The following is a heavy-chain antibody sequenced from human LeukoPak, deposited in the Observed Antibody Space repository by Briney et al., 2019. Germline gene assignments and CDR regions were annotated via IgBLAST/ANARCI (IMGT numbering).Heavy chain of an antibody. Sequence: GESLRLSCAASGFTFSSYSMNWVRQAPGKGLEWVSSISSSSSYIYYADSVKGRFTISRDNAKNSLYLQMNSLRAEDTAVYYCARGYDSSGYYPNYWGQGTLVTVSS. D-gene: IGHD3-22*01. CDR1: GFTFSSYS. V-gene: IGHV3-21*01. J-gene: IGHJ4*02. CDR3: ARGYDSSGYYPNY. CDR2: ISSSSSYI.